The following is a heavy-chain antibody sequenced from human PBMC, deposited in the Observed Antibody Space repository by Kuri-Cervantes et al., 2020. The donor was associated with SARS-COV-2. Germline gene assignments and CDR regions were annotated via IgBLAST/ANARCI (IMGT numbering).Heavy chain of an antibody. CDR2: IYHSGST. CDR1: GYSISSGYY. J-gene: IGHJ4*02. V-gene: IGHV4-38-2*01. Sequence: SQTLSLTCAVSGYSISSGYYWGWIRQPPGKGLEWIGIIYHSGSTYDNPSLKSRVTISVDTSKNQFSLRLTSVTAADTAVYYCARGHLGIDYWGQGTLVTVSS. CDR3: ARGHLGIDY. D-gene: IGHD1-26*01.